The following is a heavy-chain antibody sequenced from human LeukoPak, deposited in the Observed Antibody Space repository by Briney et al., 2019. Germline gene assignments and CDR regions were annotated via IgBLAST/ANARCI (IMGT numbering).Heavy chain of an antibody. Sequence: SVKVSCKASGGTFSNYAVSWVRQAPGQGLEWMGGVIPIFATANYAQKFQGRVTITADESTSTAFMELSSLRSEDTAVYYCARGIAARYYFDYWGQGTLVTVSS. CDR1: GGTFSNYA. CDR3: ARGIAARYYFDY. CDR2: VIPIFATA. J-gene: IGHJ4*02. D-gene: IGHD6-6*01. V-gene: IGHV1-69*13.